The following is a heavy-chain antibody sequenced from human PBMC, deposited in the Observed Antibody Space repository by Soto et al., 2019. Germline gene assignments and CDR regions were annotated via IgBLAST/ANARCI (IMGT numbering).Heavy chain of an antibody. J-gene: IGHJ4*02. CDR1: GYTFTSYG. V-gene: IGHV1-18*01. CDR2: ISAYNGNT. CDR3: ARDAPPPRE. Sequence: QVQLVQSGAEVKKPGASVKVSCKASGYTFTSYGSSWVRQAPGQGREWMGWISAYNGNTNYAQKRQGRVTITTDTSTSIANMEMRRLRSDDTSVDYCARDAPPPREWGQGTLVTVSS.